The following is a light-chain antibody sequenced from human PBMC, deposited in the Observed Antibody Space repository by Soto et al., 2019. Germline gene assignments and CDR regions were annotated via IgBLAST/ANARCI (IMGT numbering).Light chain of an antibody. Sequence: QSALTQPASVSGSPGQSITISCTGTSSDVGGYNYVSWYQQHPDKAPKLMIYDVSNRPSGVSNRFSGSKSGNTASLTISGLPADDEADYYCSSYTSSSTRVFGTGTKVTVL. J-gene: IGLJ1*01. V-gene: IGLV2-14*03. CDR3: SSYTSSSTRV. CDR2: DVS. CDR1: SSDVGGYNY.